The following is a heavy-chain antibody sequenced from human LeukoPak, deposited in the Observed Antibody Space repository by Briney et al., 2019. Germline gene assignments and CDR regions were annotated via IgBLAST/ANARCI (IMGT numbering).Heavy chain of an antibody. D-gene: IGHD3-3*01. CDR3: ARGPGGVLEWLFYAFDI. J-gene: IGHJ3*02. Sequence: SVKVSCKASGGTFSSYAISWVRQAPGRGLEWMGGIIPIFGTANYAQKFQGRVTITADESTSTAYMELSSLRSEDTAVYYCARGPGGVLEWLFYAFDIWGQGTMVTVSS. CDR2: IIPIFGTA. V-gene: IGHV1-69*13. CDR1: GGTFSSYA.